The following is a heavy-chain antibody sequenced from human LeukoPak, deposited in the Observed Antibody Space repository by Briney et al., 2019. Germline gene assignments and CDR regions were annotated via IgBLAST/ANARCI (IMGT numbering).Heavy chain of an antibody. D-gene: IGHD3-22*01. J-gene: IGHJ4*02. CDR2: FDPEDGET. V-gene: IGHV1-24*01. Sequence: GFDPEDGETIYAQKFQGRVTMTEDTSTDTAYMELSSLRSEDTAVYYCATAYYDSSGYPNYWGQGTLVTVSS. CDR3: ATAYYDSSGYPNY.